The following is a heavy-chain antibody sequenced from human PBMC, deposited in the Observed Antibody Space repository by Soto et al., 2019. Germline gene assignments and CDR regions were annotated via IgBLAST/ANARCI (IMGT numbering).Heavy chain of an antibody. CDR2: ISGSGGST. CDR3: ARPGYCSSTSCYAFDI. Sequence: GGSLRLSCAASGFTFSSYAMSWVRQAPGKGLEWVSAISGSGGSTYYADSVKGRFTISRDNSKNTLYLQMNSLRAEDTAVYYCARPGYCSSTSCYAFDIWGQGTMVTVSS. CDR1: GFTFSSYA. D-gene: IGHD2-2*01. V-gene: IGHV3-23*01. J-gene: IGHJ3*02.